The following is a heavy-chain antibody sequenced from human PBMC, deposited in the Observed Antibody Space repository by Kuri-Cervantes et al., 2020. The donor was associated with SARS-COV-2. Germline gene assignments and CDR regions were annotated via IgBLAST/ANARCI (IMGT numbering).Heavy chain of an antibody. Sequence: GESLKISCAASGFTFSSYSMNWVRQAPGKGLEWVSSISSSSSYIYYADLVKGRFTISRDNAKNSLYLQMNSLRAEDTAVYYCAREHSSSWSGLDYWGQGTLVTVSS. D-gene: IGHD6-13*01. CDR2: ISSSSSYI. V-gene: IGHV3-21*01. J-gene: IGHJ4*02. CDR3: AREHSSSWSGLDY. CDR1: GFTFSSYS.